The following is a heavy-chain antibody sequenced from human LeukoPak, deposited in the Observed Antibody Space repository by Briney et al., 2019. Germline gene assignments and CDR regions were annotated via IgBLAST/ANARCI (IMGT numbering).Heavy chain of an antibody. CDR1: GFSLSTSGMC. D-gene: IGHD3-22*01. CDR2: IDWDDDK. Sequence: SGPTLVNPTQTLTLTCTFSGFSLSTSGMCVSWVRQPPGKALEWLALIDWDDDKYYSTSLKTRLPISKDTSKNQVVLTMTNMDPVDTATYYCARASYDSSGYCNWFDPWGQGTLVTVSS. V-gene: IGHV2-70*20. J-gene: IGHJ5*02. CDR3: ARASYDSSGYCNWFDP.